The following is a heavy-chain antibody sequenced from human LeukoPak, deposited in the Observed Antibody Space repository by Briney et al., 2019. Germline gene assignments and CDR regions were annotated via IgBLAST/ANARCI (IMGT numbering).Heavy chain of an antibody. J-gene: IGHJ4*02. V-gene: IGHV1-46*01. CDR3: AREFGGNGYYYDSSGIDH. Sequence: ASVKVSCKASGYTFTSYYMHWVRQAPGQGLEWMGIINPSGGSTSYAQKFQGRVTMTRDTSTSTVYMELSSLRSEDTAVYYCAREFGGNGYYYDSSGIDHWGQGTLVTVSS. D-gene: IGHD3-22*01. CDR1: GYTFTSYY. CDR2: INPSGGST.